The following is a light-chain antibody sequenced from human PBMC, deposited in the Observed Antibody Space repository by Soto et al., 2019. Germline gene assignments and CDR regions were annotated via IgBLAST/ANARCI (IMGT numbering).Light chain of an antibody. Sequence: QSALTQPASVSGSPGQSITISCTGTSSDVWSYNLVSWYQQHPGKAPKLMIYEGSKRPSGVSNRFSGSKSGNTASLTISGLQAEEEADYYCCSYAGSSTFYVFGTGTQLTVL. CDR2: EGS. V-gene: IGLV2-23*01. J-gene: IGLJ1*01. CDR3: CSYAGSSTFYV. CDR1: SSDVWSYNL.